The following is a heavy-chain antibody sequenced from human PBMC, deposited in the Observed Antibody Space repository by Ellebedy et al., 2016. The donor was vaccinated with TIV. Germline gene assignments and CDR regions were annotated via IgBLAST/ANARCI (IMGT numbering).Heavy chain of an antibody. J-gene: IGHJ4*02. CDR2: ISSSGSTI. D-gene: IGHD6-19*01. Sequence: GESLKISCAASGFTFSDYYMSWIRQAPGKGLEWVSYISSSGSTIYYADSVKGRFTISRDNAKNSLYLQMNSLRAEDTAVYYCARDHVSGWALGFWGQGTLVTVSS. CDR3: ARDHVSGWALGF. CDR1: GFTFSDYY. V-gene: IGHV3-11*01.